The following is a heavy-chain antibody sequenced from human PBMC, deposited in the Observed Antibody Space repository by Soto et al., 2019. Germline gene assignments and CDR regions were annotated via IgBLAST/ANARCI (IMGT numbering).Heavy chain of an antibody. D-gene: IGHD1-26*01. Sequence: GGSLRLSCAASGFTFSTYAMHWVRQAPGKGLEWVALISYDGSNKYYTDSVKGRFTFSRDNSKNTLYLQMNSLRAEDTAVYYCARVEGADYYYYGMDVWGQGTTVTVSS. CDR2: ISYDGSNK. CDR1: GFTFSTYA. J-gene: IGHJ6*02. CDR3: ARVEGADYYYYGMDV. V-gene: IGHV3-30-3*01.